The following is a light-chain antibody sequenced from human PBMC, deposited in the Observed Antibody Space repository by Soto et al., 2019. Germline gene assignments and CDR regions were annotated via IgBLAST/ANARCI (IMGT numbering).Light chain of an antibody. V-gene: IGLV2-14*01. CDR1: SSDVGGYNY. Sequence: QSALTQPASVSGSPGQSITISCTGTSSDVGGYNYVSWYQQHPGKAPKLMIYDVSNRPSGVSNRFSGSKSGNTASLTISGLQAEDEADYYCSSYTSSRPLDVVFGGGTKVTVL. J-gene: IGLJ2*01. CDR3: SSYTSSRPLDVV. CDR2: DVS.